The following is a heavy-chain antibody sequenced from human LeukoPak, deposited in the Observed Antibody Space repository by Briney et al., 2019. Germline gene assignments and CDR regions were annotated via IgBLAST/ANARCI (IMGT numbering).Heavy chain of an antibody. CDR1: GFTFSSYG. V-gene: IGHV3-30*02. Sequence: GGSLRLSCAASGFTFSSYGMHWVRQAPGKGLEWVAFIRYEGSNKYYADSVKGRLTISRDNSKNTLYLQMNSLRAEDTAVYYCAKDRLVVVTAILLDYWGQGTLVTVSS. J-gene: IGHJ4*02. D-gene: IGHD2-21*02. CDR2: IRYEGSNK. CDR3: AKDRLVVVTAILLDY.